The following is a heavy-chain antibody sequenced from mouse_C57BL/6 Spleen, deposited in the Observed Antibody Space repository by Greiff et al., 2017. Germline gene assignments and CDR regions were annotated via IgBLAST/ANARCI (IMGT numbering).Heavy chain of an antibody. V-gene: IGHV7-3*01. CDR2: IRNKANGYTT. Sequence: DVLLVESGGGLVQPGGSLSLSCAASGFTFTDYYMSWVRQPPGKALEWLGFIRNKANGYTTEYSASVKGRFTISRDNSQSILYLQMNALRAEDSATYYCARYESSGYAMDYWGQGTSVTVSS. CDR3: ARYESSGYAMDY. CDR1: GFTFTDYY. J-gene: IGHJ4*01. D-gene: IGHD3-2*02.